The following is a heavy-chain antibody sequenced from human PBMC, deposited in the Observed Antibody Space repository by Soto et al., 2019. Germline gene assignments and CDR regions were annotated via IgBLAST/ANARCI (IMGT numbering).Heavy chain of an antibody. CDR1: GGSVTSGGHC. Sequence: SETLSLTCTVFGGSVTSGGHCWTWIRQPPGKGLEWIGYIYHSGSTYYNPSLKSRVTISVDRSKNQFSLKLSSVTAADTAVYYGARRYAGNFDYWGQGTLVTVSS. D-gene: IGHD2-8*01. J-gene: IGHJ4*02. CDR2: IYHSGST. CDR3: ARRYAGNFDY. V-gene: IGHV4-30-2*02.